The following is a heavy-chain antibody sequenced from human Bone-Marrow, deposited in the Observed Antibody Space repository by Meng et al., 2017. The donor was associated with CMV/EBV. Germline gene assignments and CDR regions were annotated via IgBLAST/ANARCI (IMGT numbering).Heavy chain of an antibody. D-gene: IGHD6-6*01. CDR1: GFTFSSYE. CDR2: ISSSGSTI. J-gene: IGHJ3*01. Sequence: GGSLRLSCAASGFTFSSYEMNWVRQAPGKGLEWVSYISSSGSTIYYADSVKGRFTISRDNAKNSLYLQMNSLRAEDTAVYYCARDVSSSSSTWGQGTMVTVSS. CDR3: ARDVSSSSST. V-gene: IGHV3-48*03.